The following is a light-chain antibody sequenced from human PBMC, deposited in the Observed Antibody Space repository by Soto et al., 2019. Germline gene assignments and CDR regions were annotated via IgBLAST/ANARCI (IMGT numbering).Light chain of an antibody. Sequence: QSVLTQPPSVSAAPGQIVTISCSGSRSTIGNNYVSWYQQLPGAAPNLLIYNNEWRPSGIPDRFSGSKSGTSATLRITGLQTGDEAEYYCASWDSSLSAPYVFGTGTKLTVL. CDR3: ASWDSSLSAPYV. CDR1: RSTIGNNY. V-gene: IGLV1-51*01. J-gene: IGLJ1*01. CDR2: NNE.